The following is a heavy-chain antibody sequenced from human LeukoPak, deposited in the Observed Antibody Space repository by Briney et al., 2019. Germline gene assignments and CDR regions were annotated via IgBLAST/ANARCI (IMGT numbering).Heavy chain of an antibody. V-gene: IGHV1-46*01. CDR2: INPSGGST. CDR1: GYTFTSYY. CDR3: ARVMEQQLADNWFDP. Sequence: ASVKVSCKASGYTFTSYYMHWVRQAPGQGLEWMGIINPSGGSTSYAQKFQGRVTMTRDTSTSTVYMELSSLRSEDAAVYYCARVMEQQLADNWFDPWGQGTQVTVSS. J-gene: IGHJ5*02. D-gene: IGHD6-13*01.